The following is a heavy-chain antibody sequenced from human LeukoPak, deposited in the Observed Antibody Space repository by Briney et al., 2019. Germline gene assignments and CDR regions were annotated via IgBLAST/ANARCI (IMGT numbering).Heavy chain of an antibody. V-gene: IGHV3-30*02. J-gene: IGHJ3*02. Sequence: GGSLRLSCAASGFTFSGYDMDWVRQAPGKGLEWVAFIRYDGSDNYYADSVKGRFTISRDNSKNTLDLQMNSLRAEDTAVYYCAKYQIGDNVRSGFDIWGRGTTVTVSS. D-gene: IGHD3-22*01. CDR1: GFTFSGYD. CDR2: IRYDGSDN. CDR3: AKYQIGDNVRSGFDI.